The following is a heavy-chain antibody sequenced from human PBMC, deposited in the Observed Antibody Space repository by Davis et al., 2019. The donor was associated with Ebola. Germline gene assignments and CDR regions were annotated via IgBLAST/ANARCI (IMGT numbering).Heavy chain of an antibody. J-gene: IGHJ2*01. CDR3: ARDRIFIAAAGTAYFDL. CDR2: ISSSSSAI. CDR1: GFTFSSYS. V-gene: IGHV3-48*04. D-gene: IGHD6-13*01. Sequence: GESLKISCAASGFTFSSYSMNWVRQAPGKGLEWVSYISSSSSAIFYADSVKGRFTISRDNAKNSLYLQMNSLRAEDTAVYYCARDRIFIAAAGTAYFDLWGRGTLVTVSS.